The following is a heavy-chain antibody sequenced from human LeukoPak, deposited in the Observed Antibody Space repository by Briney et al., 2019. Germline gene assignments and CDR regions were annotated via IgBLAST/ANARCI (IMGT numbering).Heavy chain of an antibody. CDR1: GYTFTSYD. J-gene: IGHJ6*03. CDR2: ISAHDGNA. CDR3: ARDPHCSSTSCYYRDYYYYMDV. D-gene: IGHD2-2*01. V-gene: IGHV1-18*01. Sequence: ASVKVSCKASGYTFTSYDINWVRQAPGQGLEWMGWISAHDGNANYAQRLQGRVTMTTDTSTSTAYMELRRLRSADTAVYYCARDPHCSSTSCYYRDYYYYMDVWGKGTTVTVSS.